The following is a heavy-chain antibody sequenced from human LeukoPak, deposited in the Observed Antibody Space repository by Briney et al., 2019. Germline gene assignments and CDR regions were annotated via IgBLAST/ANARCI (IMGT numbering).Heavy chain of an antibody. CDR2: IYYSGST. CDR1: GGSISSSSYY. CDR3: ARDGPAAVGY. V-gene: IGHV4-39*07. Sequence: SETLSLTCTVSGGSISSSSYYWGWIRQPPGKGLEWIGSIYYSGSTYYNPSLKSRVTISVDTSKNQFSLKLSSVTAADTAVYYCARDGPAAVGYWGQGTLVTVSS. J-gene: IGHJ4*02. D-gene: IGHD6-13*01.